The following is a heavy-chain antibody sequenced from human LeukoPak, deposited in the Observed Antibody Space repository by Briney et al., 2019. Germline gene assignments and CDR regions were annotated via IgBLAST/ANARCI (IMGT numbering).Heavy chain of an antibody. D-gene: IGHD3-22*01. CDR3: VRLRRNSDTTGFYYYYDF. CDR1: GYTFSNYS. V-gene: IGHV3-21*01. CDR2: ISVRSNYI. J-gene: IGHJ4*02. Sequence: GGSLRLSCAASGYTFSNYSINWVRQAPGKGLEWVSSISVRSNYIYYADSVRGRFRISRDDARDSLYLQMNSLRAEDTAVYYCVRLRRNSDTTGFYYYYDFWGQGTLVTVSS.